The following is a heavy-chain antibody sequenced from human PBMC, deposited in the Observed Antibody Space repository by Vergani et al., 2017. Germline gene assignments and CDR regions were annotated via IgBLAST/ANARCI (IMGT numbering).Heavy chain of an antibody. Sequence: VQLVESGGGVVQRGGSLRLSCATSGFTFSSYAMSWVRQAPGKGLEWVSAISGSGGSTYYADAVKGRFTISRDNSKNTLYLQMNSLRAEDTAVYYCAKRQGPIVVVPAATDYWGQGTLVTVSS. V-gene: IGHV3-23*04. CDR2: ISGSGGST. J-gene: IGHJ4*02. D-gene: IGHD2-2*01. CDR3: AKRQGPIVVVPAATDY. CDR1: GFTFSSYA.